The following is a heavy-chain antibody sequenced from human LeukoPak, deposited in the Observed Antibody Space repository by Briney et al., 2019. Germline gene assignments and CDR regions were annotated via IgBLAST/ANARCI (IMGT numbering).Heavy chain of an antibody. CDR1: GYTFTGYY. D-gene: IGHD3-9*01. Sequence: ASVKVSCKASGYTFTGYYMHWVRQAPGQGLEWMGIINPSGGSTSYAQKFQGRVTMTRDTSTSTVYMELSSLRSEDTAVYYCARGGLRYFDWLFSWFDPWGQGTLVTVSS. J-gene: IGHJ5*02. CDR3: ARGGLRYFDWLFSWFDP. V-gene: IGHV1-46*01. CDR2: INPSGGST.